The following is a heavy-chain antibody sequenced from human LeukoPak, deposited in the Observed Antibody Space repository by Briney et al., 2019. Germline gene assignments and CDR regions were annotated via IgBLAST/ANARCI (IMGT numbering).Heavy chain of an antibody. D-gene: IGHD2-15*01. V-gene: IGHV5-51*01. CDR2: IYPGDSDT. J-gene: IGHJ6*02. CDR3: ARHNSSHEVVVAATVHYYGMDV. CDR1: GYSFTSYW. Sequence: GESLKISCKGSGYSFTSYWIGWVRQMPGKGLEWMGIIYPGDSDTRYSPSFQGQVTISADKSISTAYLQWSSLKASDTAMYYCARHNSSHEVVVAATVHYYGMDVWGQGTTVTVSS.